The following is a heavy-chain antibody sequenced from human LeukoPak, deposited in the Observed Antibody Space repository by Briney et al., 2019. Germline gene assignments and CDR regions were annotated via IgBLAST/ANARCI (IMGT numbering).Heavy chain of an antibody. V-gene: IGHV4-30-2*01. J-gene: IGHJ6*03. CDR2: IYHSGST. Sequence: SETLSLTCTVSGGSISSGGYYWSWIRQPPGKGLEWIGYIYHSGSTYYNPSLKSRVTISVDRSKNQFSLKLSSVTAADTAVYYCAGPLMARGHVSDYYYMDVWGKGTTVTVSS. CDR1: GGSISSGGYY. D-gene: IGHD2-8*01. CDR3: AGPLMARGHVSDYYYMDV.